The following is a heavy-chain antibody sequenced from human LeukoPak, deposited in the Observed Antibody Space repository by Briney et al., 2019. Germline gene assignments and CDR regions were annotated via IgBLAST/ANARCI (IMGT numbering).Heavy chain of an antibody. CDR1: GFTFSSYS. CDR3: ARVPSSTNRYYYYYMDV. Sequence: GGSLRLSCAASGFTFSSYSMNWVRQAPGKGLEWVSSISSSSSYIYYADSVKGRFTISRDNAKNSLYLQINSLRAEDTAVYYCARVPSSTNRYYYYYMDVWGKGTTVTVSS. J-gene: IGHJ6*03. V-gene: IGHV3-21*01. CDR2: ISSSSSYI. D-gene: IGHD2-2*01.